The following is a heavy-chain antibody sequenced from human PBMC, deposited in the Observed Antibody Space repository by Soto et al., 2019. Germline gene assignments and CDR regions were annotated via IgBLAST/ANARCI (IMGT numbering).Heavy chain of an antibody. J-gene: IGHJ4*02. CDR1: GGTFSSYA. CDR3: ASREDTAMVFDY. V-gene: IGHV1-69*13. CDR2: IIPIFGTA. D-gene: IGHD5-18*01. Sequence: ASVKVSCKASGGTFSSYAISWVRQAPGQGLEWMGGIIPIFGTANYAQKFQGRVTITADESTSTAYMELSGLRSEDTAVYYCASREDTAMVFDYWGQGTLVTVSS.